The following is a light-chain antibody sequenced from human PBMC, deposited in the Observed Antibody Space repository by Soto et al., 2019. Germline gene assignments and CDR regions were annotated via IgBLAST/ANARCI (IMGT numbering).Light chain of an antibody. J-gene: IGKJ1*01. V-gene: IGKV3-20*01. CDR1: QRVSSSY. Sequence: EIVLTQSPGTLSLSPGERATLSCRASQRVSSSYLAWYQQKPGQAPRLLIYGASSRATGIPDRFSGSGSGTDFTLTIIRLETEDFTVYYCHQYGSSPTTFGQGTKVEIE. CDR3: HQYGSSPTT. CDR2: GAS.